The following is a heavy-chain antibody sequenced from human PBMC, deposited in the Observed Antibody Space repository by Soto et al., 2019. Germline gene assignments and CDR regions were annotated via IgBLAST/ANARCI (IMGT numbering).Heavy chain of an antibody. J-gene: IGHJ4*02. CDR2: ISYDGSNK. V-gene: IGHV3-30-3*01. CDR1: GFTFSSYA. CDR3: ARGGGDDSSGYLDY. Sequence: SLRLSCAASGFTFSSYAMHWVRQAPGKGLEWVAVISYDGSNKYYADSVKGRFTISRDNSKNTLYLQMNSLRAEDTAVYYCARGGGDDSSGYLDYWGQGTLVTVSS. D-gene: IGHD3-22*01.